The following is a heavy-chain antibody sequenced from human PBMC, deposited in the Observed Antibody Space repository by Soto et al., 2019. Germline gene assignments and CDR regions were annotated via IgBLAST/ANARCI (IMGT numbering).Heavy chain of an antibody. D-gene: IGHD2-2*01. Sequence: PSETLSLTCAVSGGSISSSNWWSCVRQPPGKGLEWIGEIYHSGSTNYNPSLKSRVTISVDKSKNQFSLKLSSVTAADTAVYYCARIVVVPAAIRYYYYYGMDVWGQGTTVTVSS. CDR1: GGSISSSNW. CDR3: ARIVVVPAAIRYYYYYGMDV. CDR2: IYHSGST. J-gene: IGHJ6*02. V-gene: IGHV4-4*02.